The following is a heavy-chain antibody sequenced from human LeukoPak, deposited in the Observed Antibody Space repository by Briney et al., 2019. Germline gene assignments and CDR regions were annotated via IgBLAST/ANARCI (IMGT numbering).Heavy chain of an antibody. Sequence: SETLSLTCTVSGGSISSYYWSWIRQPPGKGLEWIGYIYYSGSTNYNPSLKSRVTISVDTSKNQFSLKLSSVTAADTAVYYCARVCYDFWSGVLDYWGQGTLVTLSS. CDR1: GGSISSYY. D-gene: IGHD3-3*01. J-gene: IGHJ4*02. CDR2: IYYSGST. V-gene: IGHV4-59*01. CDR3: ARVCYDFWSGVLDY.